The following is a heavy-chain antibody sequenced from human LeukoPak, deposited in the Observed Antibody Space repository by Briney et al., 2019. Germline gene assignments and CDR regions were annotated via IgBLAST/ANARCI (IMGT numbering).Heavy chain of an antibody. Sequence: GASVKVSCKASGYTFTSYDINWVRQATGQGLEWMGWMNPNSGNTGYAQKFQGRVTMTRNTSISTAYMELRSLRSDDTAVYYRARVVLGWLGELSVYGYWGQGTLVTVSS. CDR1: GYTFTSYD. D-gene: IGHD3-10*01. V-gene: IGHV1-8*01. CDR3: ARVVLGWLGELSVYGY. CDR2: MNPNSGNT. J-gene: IGHJ4*02.